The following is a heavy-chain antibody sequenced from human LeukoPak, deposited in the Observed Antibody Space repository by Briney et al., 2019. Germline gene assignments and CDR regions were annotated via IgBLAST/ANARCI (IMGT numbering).Heavy chain of an antibody. J-gene: IGHJ4*02. Sequence: SETLSLTCTVSGGSISSYYWSWIRQPAGKGLEWIGRIYTSGSTNYNPSLKSRVTISVDTFKNQFSLKLSSVTAADTAVYYCARQMYYYGSGSYKRSSPFDYWGQGTLVTVSS. CDR1: GGSISSYY. V-gene: IGHV4-4*07. D-gene: IGHD3-10*01. CDR2: IYTSGST. CDR3: ARQMYYYGSGSYKRSSPFDY.